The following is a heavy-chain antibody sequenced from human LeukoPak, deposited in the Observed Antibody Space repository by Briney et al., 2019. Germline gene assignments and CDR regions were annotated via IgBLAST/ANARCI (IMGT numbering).Heavy chain of an antibody. Sequence: GASVKVSCKASGYTFTSYDINWVRQATGQGLEWMGWMNPNSGNTGYAQKFQGRVTMTRNTSISTAYMELSSLRSEDTAVYYCARGDGRSLEWTRNYYYYGMDVWGQGTTVTVSS. CDR2: MNPNSGNT. D-gene: IGHD3-3*01. V-gene: IGHV1-8*01. J-gene: IGHJ6*02. CDR1: GYTFTSYD. CDR3: ARGDGRSLEWTRNYYYYGMDV.